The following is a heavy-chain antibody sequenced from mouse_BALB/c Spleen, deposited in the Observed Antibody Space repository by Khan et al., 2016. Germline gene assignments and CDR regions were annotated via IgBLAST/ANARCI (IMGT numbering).Heavy chain of an antibody. J-gene: IGHJ4*01. D-gene: IGHD2-2*01. V-gene: IGHV5-6-5*01. CDR1: GFTFSSYA. CDR2: ISSGGST. Sequence: EVELVESGGGLVKPGGSLKLSCAASGFTFSSYAMSWVRQTPEKRLEWVASISSGGSTYYPDSVKGRFTISRDNARNILYLQMSSLRSEDTAMYYCARGYDGYYYAMGYWGQGTSVTVSS. CDR3: ARGYDGYYYAMGY.